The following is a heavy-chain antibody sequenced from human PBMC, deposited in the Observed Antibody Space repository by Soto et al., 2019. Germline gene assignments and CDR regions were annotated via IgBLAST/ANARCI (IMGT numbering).Heavy chain of an antibody. V-gene: IGHV3-9*01. D-gene: IGHD2-21*02. CDR3: AARGDYDFVDY. J-gene: IGHJ4*02. Sequence: EVQVVESGGGLVQPGGSLRLSCAASGLTFEDYDMFWVRQAPGEGLEWVSGISWNSGHIGYADSVKGRFTISRDNAKNTLYLQMNSLTPEDTALYYSAARGDYDFVDYWGQGTLVIVSS. CDR1: GLTFEDYD. CDR2: ISWNSGHI.